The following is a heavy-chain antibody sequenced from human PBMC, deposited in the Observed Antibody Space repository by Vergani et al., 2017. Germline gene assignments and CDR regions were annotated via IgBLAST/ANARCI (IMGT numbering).Heavy chain of an antibody. CDR2: ISGVGDTI. D-gene: IGHD1-26*01. J-gene: IGHJ4*02. Sequence: EVRLAESGGGLVQPGGPLRLSCAVSGFTFTSYSMNWVRQAPGKGLEWVSYISGVGDTINYADSVKGRFTISRDNSLHLQMNSLRVEDTAVYYCARGIVGGLEFDNWGQGTLVTVSS. CDR1: GFTFTSYS. CDR3: ARGIVGGLEFDN. V-gene: IGHV3-48*01.